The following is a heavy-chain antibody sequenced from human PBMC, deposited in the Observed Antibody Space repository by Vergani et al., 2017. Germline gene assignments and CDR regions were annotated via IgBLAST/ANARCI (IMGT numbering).Heavy chain of an antibody. CDR3: ARGAGVSYLAYFDY. V-gene: IGHV4-34*01. Sequence: QVQLQQWGAGLLKPSETLSLTCAVYGGSFSGYYWSWIRQPPGKGLEWIGEINHSGSTNYNPSLKSRVTISVDTSKNKFSLKLSSVTAADTAVYYCARGAGVSYLAYFDYWGQGTLVTVSS. CDR2: INHSGST. D-gene: IGHD2-8*01. CDR1: GGSFSGYY. J-gene: IGHJ4*02.